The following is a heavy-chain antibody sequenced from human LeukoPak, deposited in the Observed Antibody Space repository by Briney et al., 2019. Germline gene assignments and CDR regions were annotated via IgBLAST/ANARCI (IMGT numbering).Heavy chain of an antibody. CDR2: INPNSGGT. D-gene: IGHD6-19*01. CDR1: GYTFTGYY. Sequence: ASVKVSCKASGYTFTGYYMHWVRQAPGQGLEWMGWINPNSGGTNYAQKFQGRVTMTRDTSISTAYMELSRLRSDDTAVYYCARGPRGPSGWYSSGCADYWGQGTLVTVSS. CDR3: ARGPRGPSGWYSSGCADY. J-gene: IGHJ4*02. V-gene: IGHV1-2*02.